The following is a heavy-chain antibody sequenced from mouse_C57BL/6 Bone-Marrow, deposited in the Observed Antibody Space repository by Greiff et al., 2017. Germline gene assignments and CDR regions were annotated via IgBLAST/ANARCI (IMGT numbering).Heavy chain of an antibody. CDR1: GYSFTDYN. CDR3: ARWVYYGSQVSYYYAMDY. CDR2: INPNYGTT. Sequence: EVQLQQSGPELVKPGASVKISCKASGYSFTDYNMNWVKQSNGKSLEWIGVINPNYGTTSYNQKFKGKATLTVDQSSSTAYMQLNSLTSEDSAVYDCARWVYYGSQVSYYYAMDYWGQGTSVTVSS. V-gene: IGHV1-39*01. D-gene: IGHD1-1*01. J-gene: IGHJ4*01.